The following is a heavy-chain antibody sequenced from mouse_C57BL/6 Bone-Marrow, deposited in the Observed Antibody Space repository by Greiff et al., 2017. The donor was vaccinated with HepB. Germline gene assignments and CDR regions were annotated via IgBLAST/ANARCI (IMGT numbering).Heavy chain of an antibody. D-gene: IGHD1-1*01. CDR2: IWSGGST. CDR3: ARREDLLLNFDY. Sequence: VQVVESGPGLVQPSQSLSITCTVTGFSLTSYGLHWVRQSPGKGLEWLGVIWSGGSTDYNAAFISRLCISKDNSKSHIFFKMNSLQADDTAIYYCARREDLLLNFDYWGQGTTLTVSS. J-gene: IGHJ2*01. V-gene: IGHV2-2*01. CDR1: GFSLTSYG.